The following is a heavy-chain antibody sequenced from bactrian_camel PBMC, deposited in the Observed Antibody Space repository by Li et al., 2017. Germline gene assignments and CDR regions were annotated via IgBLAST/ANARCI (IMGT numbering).Heavy chain of an antibody. CDR3: ASLPGYDTSWASFGY. CDR1: GYPSSRHC. V-gene: IGHV3S40*01. CDR2: VKGAGSTT. D-gene: IGHD6*01. J-gene: IGHJ6*01. Sequence: VQLVESGGGSVLAGGSLRLSCAHSGYPSSRHCMGWFRQAPGKGLEWIAVVKGAGSTTYYSDSMKGRFTISRDNAKDTVYLQMNSLKPQDTAVYYCASLPGYDTSWASFGYWGRGTQVTVS.